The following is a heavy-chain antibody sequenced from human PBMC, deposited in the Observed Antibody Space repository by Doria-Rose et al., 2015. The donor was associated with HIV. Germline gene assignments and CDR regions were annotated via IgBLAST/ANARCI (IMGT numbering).Heavy chain of an antibody. CDR3: ARIKSSRWYHKYYFDF. CDR2: IDSDDER. CDR1: GVSLSSPGMG. V-gene: IGHV2-26*01. Sequence: QITLKESGPVLVKPTETLTLTCTVSGVSLSSPGMGVSWIRQPPGKALEWLANIDSDDERSYKTSLKSRLTISRGTSKRQVVLTMTDMDPVDTATYYCARIKSSRWYHKYYFDFWGQGPLVIVSA. D-gene: IGHD6-13*01. J-gene: IGHJ4*02.